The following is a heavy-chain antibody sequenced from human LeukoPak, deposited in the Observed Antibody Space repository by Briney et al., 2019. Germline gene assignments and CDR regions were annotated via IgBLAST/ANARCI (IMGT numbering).Heavy chain of an antibody. CDR3: ARDPYSSSWYEGYYFDY. CDR1: GYTFTGYY. V-gene: IGHV1-2*02. D-gene: IGHD6-13*01. CDR2: INPNSGGT. Sequence: ASVKVSCKASGYTFTGYYMHWVRQAPGQGLEWMGWINPNSGGTNYAQKFQGRVTMTRDTSISTAYMELSRLRSDDTAVYYCARDPYSSSWYEGYYFDYWGQGTPVTVSS. J-gene: IGHJ4*02.